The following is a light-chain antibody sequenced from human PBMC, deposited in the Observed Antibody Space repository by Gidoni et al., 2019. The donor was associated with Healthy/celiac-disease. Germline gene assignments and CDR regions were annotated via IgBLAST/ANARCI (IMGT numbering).Light chain of an antibody. CDR2: EVS. V-gene: IGLV2-14*01. J-gene: IGLJ3*02. Sequence: QSALTQPASVSGSPGQSITISCTGTSSDVGGYNDVSWYQQHPGKAPKLMIYEVSHRPSGVPDRFSGSKSGNTASLTISGLQAEDEADYYCSSYTSSSTRVFGGGTKLTVL. CDR1: SSDVGGYND. CDR3: SSYTSSSTRV.